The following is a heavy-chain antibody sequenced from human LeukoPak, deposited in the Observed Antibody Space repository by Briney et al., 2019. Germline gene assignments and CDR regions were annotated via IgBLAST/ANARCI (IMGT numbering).Heavy chain of an antibody. J-gene: IGHJ4*02. D-gene: IGHD6-19*01. CDR2: ISSSVVTT. V-gene: IGHV3-23*01. CDR3: ARGYGSGWAFIDY. CDR1: GFTFSNYA. Sequence: GGSLRLSCAASGFTFSNYAGNRVRQAPGKGLEWVSTISSSVVTTYYIDSVKARFTISRDNSKNTVYLQMNSLRVEDTAVYYCARGYGSGWAFIDYWGQGTLVTVSS.